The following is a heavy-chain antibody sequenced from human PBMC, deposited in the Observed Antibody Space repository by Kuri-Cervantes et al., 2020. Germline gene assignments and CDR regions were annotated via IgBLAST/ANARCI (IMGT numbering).Heavy chain of an antibody. CDR1: GYTFTGYY. J-gene: IGHJ6*02. CDR3: ARLYPIVVVPAAIYGMDV. Sequence: GGSLRLSCKASGYTFTGYYMHWVRQAPGQGLEWMGWINPNSGNTGYAQKFQGRVTMTRNTSISTAYMELSSLRSEDTAVYYCARLYPIVVVPAAIYGMDVWGQGTTVTVSS. CDR2: INPNSGNT. D-gene: IGHD2-2*01. V-gene: IGHV1-8*02.